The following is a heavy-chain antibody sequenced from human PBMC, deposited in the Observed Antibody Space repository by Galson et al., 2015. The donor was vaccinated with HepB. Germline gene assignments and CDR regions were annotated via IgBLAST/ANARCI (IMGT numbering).Heavy chain of an antibody. Sequence: CAISGDSVSSNSAAWHWIRQSPSRGLEWLGRTYYRSKWYNDYAVSVKSRITINADTSKNQFSLQLNSVTPEDTAVYYCARQYGFYSSYSGMAVWGQGTTVTVSS. CDR3: ARQYGFYSSYSGMAV. D-gene: IGHD6-19*01. J-gene: IGHJ6*02. CDR1: GDSVSSNSAA. CDR2: TYYRSKWYN. V-gene: IGHV6-1*01.